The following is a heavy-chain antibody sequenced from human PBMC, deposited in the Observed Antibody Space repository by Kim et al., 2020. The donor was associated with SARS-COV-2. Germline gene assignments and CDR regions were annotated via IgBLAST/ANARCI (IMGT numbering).Heavy chain of an antibody. CDR1: GFTFNTYP. CDR3: ARDKFRGNPDDFDF. Sequence: GGSLRLSCAASGFTFNTYPFHWVRQSPGKGLEWVSVISYDGKIQKYADSVKGRFTISRDDSRNTLYLQMTSLRAEDTALYYCARDKFRGNPDDFDFWGQG. D-gene: IGHD2-21*01. J-gene: IGHJ4*02. CDR2: ISYDGKIQ. V-gene: IGHV3-30*04.